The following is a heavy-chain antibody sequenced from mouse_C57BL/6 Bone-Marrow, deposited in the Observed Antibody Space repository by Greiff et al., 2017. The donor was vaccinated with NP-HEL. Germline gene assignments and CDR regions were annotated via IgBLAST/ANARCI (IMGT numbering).Heavy chain of an antibody. Sequence: EVKLVESGGGLVKPGGSLKLSCAASGFTFSDYGMHWVRQAPEKGLEWVAYISSGSSTIYYADTVKGRFTISRDNAKNTLFLQMTSLRSEDTAMYYCARNNLPYYYGSSYYFAYWGQGTLVTVSA. CDR1: GFTFSDYG. J-gene: IGHJ3*01. V-gene: IGHV5-17*01. D-gene: IGHD1-1*01. CDR3: ARNNLPYYYGSSYYFAY. CDR2: ISSGSSTI.